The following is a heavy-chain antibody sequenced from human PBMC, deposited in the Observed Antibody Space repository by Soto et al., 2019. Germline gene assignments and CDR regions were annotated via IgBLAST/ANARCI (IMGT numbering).Heavy chain of an antibody. Sequence: PGGSLRLSCAASGFTFSNYVMHWVRQSPGKGLVWVARVSHDGSTTSYADSVKGRFTISRDNTKNTLYLQMNSLRDENTAVYYCARDSDWVLYDYWGQGTPVTVSS. D-gene: IGHD3-9*01. CDR2: VSHDGSTT. CDR1: GFTFSNYV. J-gene: IGHJ4*02. CDR3: ARDSDWVLYDY. V-gene: IGHV3-74*01.